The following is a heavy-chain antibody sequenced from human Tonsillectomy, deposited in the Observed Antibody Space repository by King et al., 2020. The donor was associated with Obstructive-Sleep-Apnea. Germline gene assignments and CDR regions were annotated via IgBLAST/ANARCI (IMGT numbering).Heavy chain of an antibody. V-gene: IGHV3-43D*03. CDR2: ISWDGGST. J-gene: IGHJ3*01. D-gene: IGHD3-10*01. CDR1: GFTFDDYA. Sequence: VQLVESGGVVVQPGGSLRLSCAASGFTFDDYAMHWVRQAPGKGLEWVSLISWDGGSTYYADSVKGRFTISRDNSKNSLYLQMNSLRAEDTALYYCAASLGGDNYYGSWGQGTMVTVSS. CDR3: AASLGGDNYYGS.